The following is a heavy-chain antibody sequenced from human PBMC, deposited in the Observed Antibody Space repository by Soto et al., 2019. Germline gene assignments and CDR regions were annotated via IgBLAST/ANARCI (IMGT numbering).Heavy chain of an antibody. D-gene: IGHD3-22*01. V-gene: IGHV3-48*03. CDR1: GFPFDDFA. Sequence: GGSLRLSCTGSGFPFDDFAINWVRQAPGKGLEWVSYISGSGSTIYYADSVKGRFTISRDNAKDSLYLQMNSLRAEDTAVYYCAREVVVFGVIIPTPMDVWGQGTTVTVSS. J-gene: IGHJ6*02. CDR3: AREVVVFGVIIPTPMDV. CDR2: ISGSGSTI.